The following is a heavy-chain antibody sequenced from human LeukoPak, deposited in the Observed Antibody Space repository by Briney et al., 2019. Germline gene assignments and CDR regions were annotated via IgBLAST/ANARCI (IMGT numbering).Heavy chain of an antibody. D-gene: IGHD3-10*01. CDR3: ARDPRSMVRGVIPPYFDY. V-gene: IGHV1-18*01. CDR2: ISAYNGNT. Sequence: GASVKVSCKASGYTFTSYGISWVRQAPGQGLEWMGWISAYNGNTNYAQKLQGRVTVTTDTSTSTAYMELRSLRSDDTAVYYCARDPRSMVRGVIPPYFDYWGQGTLVTVSS. J-gene: IGHJ4*02. CDR1: GYTFTSYG.